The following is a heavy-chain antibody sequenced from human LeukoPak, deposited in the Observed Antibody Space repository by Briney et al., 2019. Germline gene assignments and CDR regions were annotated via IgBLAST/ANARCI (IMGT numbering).Heavy chain of an antibody. V-gene: IGHV5-51*01. Sequence: GESLQIPCKCSGDTLRRNWIAWVRQMPGKGLEWMGVIHLDDSDARYSPSFLGQVTLSVDKSTSTANLQWASLKASDTGIYYCARRMPRTLTWDALDIWGQGTMVTASS. CDR1: GDTLRRNW. CDR3: ARRMPRTLTWDALDI. D-gene: IGHD2-2*01. CDR2: IHLDDSDA. J-gene: IGHJ3*02.